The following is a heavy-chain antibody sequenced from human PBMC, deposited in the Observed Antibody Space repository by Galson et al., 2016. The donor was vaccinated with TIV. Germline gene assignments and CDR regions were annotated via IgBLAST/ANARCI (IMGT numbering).Heavy chain of an antibody. J-gene: IGHJ6*02. V-gene: IGHV3-23*01. CDR3: VKVPSSGFTYYYAMDV. CDR1: GFTFSSYA. Sequence: SLRLSCAASGFTFSSYAMTWVRQAPGKGLEWVTAISGGGGNIYYADSVKGRITISRDNSKNTLYMQMNSLRAEDTTVYYCVKVPSSGFTYYYAMDVWGQGTTVTVSS. CDR2: ISGGGGNI. D-gene: IGHD6-19*01.